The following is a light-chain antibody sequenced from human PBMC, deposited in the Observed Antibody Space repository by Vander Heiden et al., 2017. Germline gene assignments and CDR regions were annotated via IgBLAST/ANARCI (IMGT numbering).Light chain of an antibody. CDR2: DAS. Sequence: DIQMTQSQSSLSASVGDRVTITCQASQDISNYLNWYQQKPGKAPKLLIYDASNLETGVPSRFSGSGSGTDFTFTISSLQPEDIATYYCQQYDNLLAYTFGQRTKLEIK. CDR1: QDISNY. CDR3: QQYDNLLAYT. V-gene: IGKV1-33*01. J-gene: IGKJ2*01.